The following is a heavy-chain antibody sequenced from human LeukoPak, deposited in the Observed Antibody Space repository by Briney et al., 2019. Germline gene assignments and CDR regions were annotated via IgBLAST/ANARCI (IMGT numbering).Heavy chain of an antibody. Sequence: ASVMVSCKASGYTLTDHNMHWVRQAPGQGLEWMGWVNPNSGATKSAQRFQGRVTMTRDTFSSTVHIDLSRLTSDDTAMYYCARGGGRYHVDYWGQGTLVTVSS. CDR1: GYTLTDHN. CDR3: ARGGGRYHVDY. J-gene: IGHJ4*02. CDR2: VNPNSGAT. D-gene: IGHD1-26*01. V-gene: IGHV1-2*02.